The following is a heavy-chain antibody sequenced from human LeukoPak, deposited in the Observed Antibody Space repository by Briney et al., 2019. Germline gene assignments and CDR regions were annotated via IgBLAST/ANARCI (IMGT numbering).Heavy chain of an antibody. CDR1: GGSNSGYF. D-gene: IGHD4-23*01. V-gene: IGHV4-59*08. J-gene: IGHJ4*02. Sequence: SETLSLTRTVSGGSNSGYFWNWMPHPPRKGLEEIGYVYFRGNTNYNPSLNSRVTISVDTSKKHFSLLLSSVTAAYSAIYFCAIQAAYGANSPSFDFWGQGTLVTVSS. CDR2: VYFRGNT. CDR3: AIQAAYGANSPSFDF.